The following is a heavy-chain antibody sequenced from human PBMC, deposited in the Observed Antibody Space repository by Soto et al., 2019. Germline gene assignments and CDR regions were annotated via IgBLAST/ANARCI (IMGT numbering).Heavy chain of an antibody. Sequence: SGPTLVNPTQTLTLTCTFSGFSLSTSGMRVSWIRQPPGKALEWLARIDWDDDKFYSTSLKTRLTISKDTSKNQVVLTMTNMDPVDTATYYCARDSADGKGLGYWGQGTLVTVYS. CDR3: ARDSADGKGLGY. V-gene: IGHV2-70*04. CDR2: IDWDDDK. J-gene: IGHJ4*02. CDR1: GFSLSTSGMR. D-gene: IGHD6-13*01.